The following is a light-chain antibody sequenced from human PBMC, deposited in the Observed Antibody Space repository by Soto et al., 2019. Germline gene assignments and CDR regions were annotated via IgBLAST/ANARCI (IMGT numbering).Light chain of an antibody. Sequence: DIQMTQSPSSLSASIGDRITITCRATQAIGTDLGWYQQKPGKAPKRLIYAASNLESGVPSRFSGAGSGTDFTLTISSLQPKDFATYYCLQHNTYPLSFGGGTKVEVK. CDR2: AAS. V-gene: IGKV1-17*01. J-gene: IGKJ4*01. CDR3: LQHNTYPLS. CDR1: QAIGTD.